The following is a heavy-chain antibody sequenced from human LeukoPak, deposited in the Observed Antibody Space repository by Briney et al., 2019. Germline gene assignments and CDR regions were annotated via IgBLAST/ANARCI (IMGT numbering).Heavy chain of an antibody. D-gene: IGHD2-2*01. Sequence: GGSLRLSCAASGFTFSSYSMNWVRQAPGKGLEWVSCISSSSSTIYYADSVKGRFTISRDNAKNSLYLQMNSLRAEDTAVYYCARGGFSQLLFQHWGQGTLVTVSS. CDR3: ARGGFSQLLFQH. J-gene: IGHJ1*01. CDR2: ISSSSSTI. V-gene: IGHV3-48*01. CDR1: GFTFSSYS.